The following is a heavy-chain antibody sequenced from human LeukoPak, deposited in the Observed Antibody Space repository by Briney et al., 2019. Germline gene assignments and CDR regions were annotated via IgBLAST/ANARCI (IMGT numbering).Heavy chain of an antibody. CDR2: ISGSGGST. J-gene: IGHJ6*04. Sequence: PGGSLRLSCAASGFTFSSYAMSWVRQAPGKGLEWVSAISGSGGSTYYADPVKGRFTISRDNSKNTLYVQMNSLRAEDTAVYYCAKDRITVFGVVPDVWGEGTTVIVSS. D-gene: IGHD3-3*01. CDR1: GFTFSSYA. V-gene: IGHV3-23*01. CDR3: AKDRITVFGVVPDV.